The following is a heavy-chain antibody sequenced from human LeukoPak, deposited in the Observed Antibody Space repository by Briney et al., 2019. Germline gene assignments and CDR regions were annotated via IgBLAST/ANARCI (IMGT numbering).Heavy chain of an antibody. J-gene: IGHJ1*01. Sequence: SVKVSCKASRDACSSYVVSWVRQAPGQGLEWMGGIIPILGIPNYAQKFQGRVTITADESTSTANMELSSLRSEDTAVYYCARGEQAGLWFGDTAFHHWGQGTLVTVSS. CDR2: IIPILGIP. D-gene: IGHD3-10*01. CDR3: ARGEQAGLWFGDTAFHH. CDR1: RDACSSYV. V-gene: IGHV1-69*01.